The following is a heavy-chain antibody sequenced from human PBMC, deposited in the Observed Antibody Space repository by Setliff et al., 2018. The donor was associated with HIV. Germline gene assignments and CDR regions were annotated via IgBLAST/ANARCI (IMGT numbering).Heavy chain of an antibody. Sequence: LRLSCEASGFTFSVHGMHWVRQAPGKGLEWLAVIWYDGGKKYYADSVQGRFTISRDDSKNTLYLQMNSLRAEDTAVYYCARDYLYYNLYNGSPVYGMDVWGQGTTVTVSS. CDR3: ARDYLYYNLYNGSPVYGMDV. D-gene: IGHD3-3*01. J-gene: IGHJ6*02. V-gene: IGHV3-33*01. CDR1: GFTFSVHG. CDR2: IWYDGGKK.